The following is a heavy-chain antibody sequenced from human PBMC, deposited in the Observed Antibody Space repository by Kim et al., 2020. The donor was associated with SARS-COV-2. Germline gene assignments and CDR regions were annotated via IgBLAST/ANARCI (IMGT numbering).Heavy chain of an antibody. D-gene: IGHD3-10*01. Sequence: SETLSLTCTVSGGSISSYYWSWIRQPPGKGLEWIGYIYYSGSTNYNPSLKSRVTISVDTSKNQFSLKLSSVTAADTAVYYCASTEASEEELLWFGELLYPRVDYWGQGTLVTVSS. CDR3: ASTEASEEELLWFGELLYPRVDY. V-gene: IGHV4-59*13. CDR2: IYYSGST. J-gene: IGHJ4*02. CDR1: GGSISSYY.